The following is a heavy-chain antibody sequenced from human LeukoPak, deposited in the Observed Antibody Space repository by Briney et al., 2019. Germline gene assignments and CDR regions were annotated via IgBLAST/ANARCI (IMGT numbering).Heavy chain of an antibody. Sequence: ASVKVSCKASGYTFTSYGISWVRQAPGQGLEWMGWISAYNGNTNYAQKLQGRVTMTTDTSTSTAYMELRSLRSDDTAVYYCARDLAVYDHDAFDIWGQGTMVTVSS. CDR2: ISAYNGNT. J-gene: IGHJ3*02. V-gene: IGHV1-18*01. D-gene: IGHD1-14*01. CDR3: ARDLAVYDHDAFDI. CDR1: GYTFTSYG.